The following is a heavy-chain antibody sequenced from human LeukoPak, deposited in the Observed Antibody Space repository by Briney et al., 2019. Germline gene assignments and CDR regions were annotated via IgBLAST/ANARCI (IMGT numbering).Heavy chain of an antibody. CDR2: IYSGGST. CDR3: ARLWFYYFDY. D-gene: IGHD3-10*01. Sequence: GGSLRLSCAASGFTVSSNYMSWVRQAPGKGPEWVSVIYSGGSTYYADSVKGRFTISRDNSKNTLYLQMNSLRAEDTAVYYCARLWFYYFDYWGQGTLVTVSS. CDR1: GFTVSSNY. V-gene: IGHV3-53*01. J-gene: IGHJ4*02.